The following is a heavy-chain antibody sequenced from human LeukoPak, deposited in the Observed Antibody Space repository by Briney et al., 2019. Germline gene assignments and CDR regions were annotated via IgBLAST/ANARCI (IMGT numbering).Heavy chain of an antibody. CDR1: GFSFRNYD. D-gene: IGHD1-26*01. CDR2: ISSDGNNQ. Sequence: GGSLRLSCSASGFSFRNYDIHWVRQAPGKGLEWVAAISSDGNNQHYADSVKGRFTVSRDNSKNTLSLQMNSLRPEDTAVYYCATASHTIIVGHSYFDFWGQGTLVTLSS. J-gene: IGHJ4*02. CDR3: ATASHTIIVGHSYFDF. V-gene: IGHV3-30*03.